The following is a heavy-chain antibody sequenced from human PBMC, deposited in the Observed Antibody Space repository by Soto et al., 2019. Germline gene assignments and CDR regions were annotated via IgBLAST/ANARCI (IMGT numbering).Heavy chain of an antibody. J-gene: IGHJ4*02. CDR1: GFTFSSYA. D-gene: IGHD3-3*01. V-gene: IGHV3-64D*09. CDR2: ISSNGGST. Sequence: GGSLRLSCSASGFTFSSYAMHWVRQAPGKGLEYVSAISSNGGSTYYADSVKGRFTISRDNSKNTLYLQMSSLRAEDTAVYYCARFKFVNRGYYFDYWGQGTLVTVSS. CDR3: ARFKFVNRGYYFDY.